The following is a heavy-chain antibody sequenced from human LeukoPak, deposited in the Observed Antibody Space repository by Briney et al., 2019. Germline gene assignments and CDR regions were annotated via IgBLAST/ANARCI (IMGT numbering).Heavy chain of an antibody. CDR2: IYPGDSDA. CDR1: GYSFTSYW. CDR3: ARLEVGYYYDSSGRPAI. Sequence: GESLKISCKGSGYSFTSYWIGWVRQMPGKGLEWMGIIYPGDSDARYSPSFQGQVTISADKSISTAYLQWSSLKASDTAMYYCARLEVGYYYDSSGRPAIWGQGTMVTVSS. V-gene: IGHV5-51*01. D-gene: IGHD3-22*01. J-gene: IGHJ3*02.